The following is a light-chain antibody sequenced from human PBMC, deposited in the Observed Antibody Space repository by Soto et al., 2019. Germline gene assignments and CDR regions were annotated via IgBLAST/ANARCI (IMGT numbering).Light chain of an antibody. CDR1: QSVSRY. V-gene: IGKV3-11*01. J-gene: IGKJ3*01. CDR2: DAS. Sequence: EIVLTQSPSTLSLSPGERATLSCRASQSVSRYLAWYQQKPGQAPRLLIYDASNRATGIPDRFSGSGSGTDFTLTISSLEPDDFAVYFCQQRATWPPGLTFGPGTKVDFK. CDR3: QQRATWPPGLT.